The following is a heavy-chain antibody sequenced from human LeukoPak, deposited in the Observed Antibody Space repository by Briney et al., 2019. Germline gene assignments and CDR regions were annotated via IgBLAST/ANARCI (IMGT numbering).Heavy chain of an antibody. Sequence: VRSLRLSCAASGFTFSSYAVHWVRQAPGKGLEWVAVISYDGSNKYYADSVKGRFTISRDNSKNTLYLQMNSLRAEDTAVYYCARVPRQGYCSGGSCSAHMDVWGKGTTVTVSS. J-gene: IGHJ6*03. CDR2: ISYDGSNK. D-gene: IGHD2-15*01. CDR3: ARVPRQGYCSGGSCSAHMDV. V-gene: IGHV3-30*04. CDR1: GFTFSSYA.